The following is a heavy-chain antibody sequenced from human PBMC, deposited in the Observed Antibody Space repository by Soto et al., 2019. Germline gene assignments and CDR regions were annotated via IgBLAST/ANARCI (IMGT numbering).Heavy chain of an antibody. Sequence: QLQLQESGPGLVKPSETLSLTCTVSGGSISSSSYYWGWIRQPPGKGLEWIGSIYYSGSTYYNPSLKSRVTISVDTSKNQFSLKLSSVTAADTAVYYCARHNIGMTTVGFDYWGQGTLVTVSS. D-gene: IGHD4-17*01. J-gene: IGHJ4*02. V-gene: IGHV4-39*01. CDR3: ARHNIGMTTVGFDY. CDR1: GGSISSSSYY. CDR2: IYYSGST.